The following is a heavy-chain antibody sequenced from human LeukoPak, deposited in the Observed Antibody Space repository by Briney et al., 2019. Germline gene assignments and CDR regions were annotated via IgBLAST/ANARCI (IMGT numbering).Heavy chain of an antibody. J-gene: IGHJ3*02. CDR3: AKSNNEGSYRYLRGAFDI. V-gene: IGHV3-74*01. D-gene: IGHD3-16*02. CDR2: INSYGSST. Sequence: PGGSLRLSCAASGFTFSSYWMHWVRQVPGKGLVWVSRINSYGSSTSYADSVKGRFTISRDNAKNTLYLQMNSLRAEDTAVYYCAKSNNEGSYRYLRGAFDIWGQGTMVTVSS. CDR1: GFTFSSYW.